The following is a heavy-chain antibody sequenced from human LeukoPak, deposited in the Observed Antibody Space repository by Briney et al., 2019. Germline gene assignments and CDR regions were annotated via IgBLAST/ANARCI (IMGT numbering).Heavy chain of an antibody. J-gene: IGHJ4*02. Sequence: PGGSLRLSCAASGFTFSSYGMHWVRQAPGKGLEWVAVISYDGSNKYYADSVKGRFTISRDNSKNTLYLQMNSLRAEDTAVYYCAREGKHDYGDYWGQGTLVTVSS. V-gene: IGHV3-30*03. CDR3: AREGKHDYGDY. CDR2: ISYDGSNK. CDR1: GFTFSSYG.